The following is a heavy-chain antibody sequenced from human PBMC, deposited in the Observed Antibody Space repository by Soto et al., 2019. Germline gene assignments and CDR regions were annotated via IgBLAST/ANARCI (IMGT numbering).Heavy chain of an antibody. V-gene: IGHV4-59*01. CDR3: AREFPISSAWSLGFDY. CDR2: IYYSGST. J-gene: IGHJ4*02. D-gene: IGHD6-19*01. CDR1: GGSISSYY. Sequence: SETLSLTCTVSGGSISSYYWSWIRQPPGKGLEWIGYIYYSGSTNYNPSLKSRVTISVDTSKNQFSLKLSSVTAADTAVYYCAREFPISSAWSLGFDYWGQGTLVTVSS.